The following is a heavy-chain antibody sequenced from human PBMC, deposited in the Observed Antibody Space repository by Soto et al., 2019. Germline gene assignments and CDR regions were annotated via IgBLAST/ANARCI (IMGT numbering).Heavy chain of an antibody. D-gene: IGHD3-10*01. CDR1: GFTFSSYG. J-gene: IGHJ3*02. Sequence: PGGSLRLSCAASGFTFSSYGMHWVRQAPGKGLEWVAVIWYDGSNKYYADSVKGRFTISRGNSKNTLYLEMTSLRAEDTAVYYCAKDITGTMIWGGLIRPNAFDIWGQGTMVTVS. CDR2: IWYDGSNK. V-gene: IGHV3-33*06. CDR3: AKDITGTMIWGGLIRPNAFDI.